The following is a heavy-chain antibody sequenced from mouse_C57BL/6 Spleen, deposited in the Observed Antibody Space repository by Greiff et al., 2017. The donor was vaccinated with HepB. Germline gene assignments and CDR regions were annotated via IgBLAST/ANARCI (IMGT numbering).Heavy chain of an antibody. Sequence: EVQGVESGGGLVKPGGSLKLSCAASGFTFSSYAMSWVRQTPEKRLEWVATISDGGSYTYYPDNVKGRFTISRDNAKNNLYLQMSHLKSEDTAMYYCARGGRRGFDYWGQGTTLTVSS. V-gene: IGHV5-4*01. D-gene: IGHD2-12*01. J-gene: IGHJ2*01. CDR3: ARGGRRGFDY. CDR2: ISDGGSYT. CDR1: GFTFSSYA.